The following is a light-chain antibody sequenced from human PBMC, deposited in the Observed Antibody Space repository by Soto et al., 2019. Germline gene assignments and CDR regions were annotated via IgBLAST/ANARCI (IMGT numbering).Light chain of an antibody. V-gene: IGLV2-8*01. CDR3: ISYAGSNNLEV. CDR2: EVS. J-gene: IGLJ2*01. CDR1: SSDVGGYNY. Sequence: QSALTQPPSASGSPGQSVTISCTGTSSDVGGYNYVSWYQQHPGKAPKLMIYEVSKRPSGVPDRFSGSKSGNTASLTVSWLQAEDEADYYCISYAGSNNLEVFGGGTKLTVL.